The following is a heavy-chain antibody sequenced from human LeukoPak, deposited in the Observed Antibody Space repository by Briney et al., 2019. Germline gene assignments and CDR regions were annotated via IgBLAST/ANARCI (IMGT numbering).Heavy chain of an antibody. CDR1: GYTFTSYD. CDR2: MNPNSGNT. CDR3: ARFVSVTATPFDP. J-gene: IGHJ5*02. D-gene: IGHD2-21*02. Sequence: ASVKVSCTASGYTFTSYDINWVRQATGQGLEWMGWMNPNSGNTGYAQKFQGRVTMTRNTSISTAYMELSSLRSEDTAVYYCARFVSVTATPFDPWGQGTLVTVSS. V-gene: IGHV1-8*01.